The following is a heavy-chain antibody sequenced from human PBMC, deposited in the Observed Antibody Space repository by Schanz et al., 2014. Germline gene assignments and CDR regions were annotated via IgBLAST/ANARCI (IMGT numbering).Heavy chain of an antibody. J-gene: IGHJ4*02. CDR3: ARDQASTH. V-gene: IGHV3-33*01. CDR1: GFIFSTFG. Sequence: QVYLVQSGGGVVQPGRSLRLSCAASGFIFSTFGMQWVRQAPGKGLEWVAVIWYDGNKKYYADSVKGRFTISRDDSKNTLHLQMNSLRSEDTAIYFCARDQASTHWGQGTPVTVSS. CDR2: IWYDGNKK.